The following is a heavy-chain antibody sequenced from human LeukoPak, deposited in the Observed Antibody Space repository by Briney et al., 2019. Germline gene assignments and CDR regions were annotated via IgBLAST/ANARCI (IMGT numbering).Heavy chain of an antibody. CDR3: ARHDTRGSSLYFDY. Sequence: SETLSLTCTVSGGSISSSSYYWGWIRQPPGKGLEWIGSIYYSGSTYYNPSLKSRVTISVDTSKNQFSLKLSSVTAADTAVYYCARHDTRGSSLYFDYWGQGTLVTVSS. V-gene: IGHV4-39*01. CDR2: IYYSGST. D-gene: IGHD6-13*01. CDR1: GGSISSSSYY. J-gene: IGHJ4*02.